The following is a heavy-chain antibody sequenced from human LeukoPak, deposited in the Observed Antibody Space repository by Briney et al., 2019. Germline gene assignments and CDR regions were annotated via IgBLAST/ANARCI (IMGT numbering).Heavy chain of an antibody. J-gene: IGHJ5*02. Sequence: ASVKVSCKASGYTFTSYAMHWVRQAPGQRLEWMGWINAGNGNTKYSQKFQGRVTITRDTSASTAYMELSSLRSEDTAVYYCALVVYYGSGSYRKAAGDNWFDPWGQGTLVTVSS. CDR3: ALVVYYGSGSYRKAAGDNWFDP. D-gene: IGHD3-10*01. CDR2: INAGNGNT. V-gene: IGHV1-3*01. CDR1: GYTFTSYA.